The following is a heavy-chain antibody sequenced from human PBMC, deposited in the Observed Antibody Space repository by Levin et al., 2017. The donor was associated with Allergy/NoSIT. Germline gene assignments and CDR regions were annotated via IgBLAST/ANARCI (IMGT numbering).Heavy chain of an antibody. V-gene: IGHV4-34*01. D-gene: IGHD2-2*01. CDR3: ARGQWGDIVVVPAAKYYFDY. Sequence: PSETLSLTCAVYGGSFSGYYWSWIRQPPGKGLEWIGEINHSGSTNYNPSLKSRVTISVDTSKNQFSLKLSSVTAADTAVYYCARGQWGDIVVVPAAKYYFDYWGQGTLVTVSS. J-gene: IGHJ4*02. CDR2: INHSGST. CDR1: GGSFSGYY.